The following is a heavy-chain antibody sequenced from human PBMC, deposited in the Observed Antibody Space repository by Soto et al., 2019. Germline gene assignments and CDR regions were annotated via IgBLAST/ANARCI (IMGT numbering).Heavy chain of an antibody. D-gene: IGHD4-17*01. V-gene: IGHV4-59*01. J-gene: IGHJ6*02. CDR1: GGSISSYY. Sequence: SETLSLTCTVSGGSISSYYCSWIRQPPGKGLEWIGYIYFSGRTNYNPSLKSRVTISIDTSKNQFSLKLTSATAADTAVYYCSRDVDFGEEDVWGQGTTVTVSS. CDR3: SRDVDFGEEDV. CDR2: IYFSGRT.